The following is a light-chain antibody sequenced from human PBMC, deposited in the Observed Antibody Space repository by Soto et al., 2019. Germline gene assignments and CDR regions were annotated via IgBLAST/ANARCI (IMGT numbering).Light chain of an antibody. CDR1: SSDIGAYNF. CDR2: DVN. Sequence: QSALTQPASVSGSPGQSSTISCTGTSSDIGAYNFVSWYQQHPGKAPKLMLYDVNIRPSGVSNRFSGSKSGNTASLTISGLQAEDEADYYCTSRTTSTTMIFGGGTKLTVL. J-gene: IGLJ2*01. CDR3: TSRTTSTTMI. V-gene: IGLV2-14*03.